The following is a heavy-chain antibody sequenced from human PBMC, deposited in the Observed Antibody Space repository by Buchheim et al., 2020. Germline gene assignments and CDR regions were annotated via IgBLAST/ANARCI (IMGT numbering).Heavy chain of an antibody. Sequence: QVQLQESGPGLVKPSGTLSLTCAVSGGSISSSNWWSWVRQPPGKGLEWIGEIYHSGSTNYNPSLKSRVTISVDKSKNQFSLKLSSVTAADTAVYYCARVEVGCSSTSCYSAEYYYYYYYMDVWGKGTT. CDR1: GGSISSSNW. D-gene: IGHD2-2*01. CDR2: IYHSGST. CDR3: ARVEVGCSSTSCYSAEYYYYYYYMDV. J-gene: IGHJ6*03. V-gene: IGHV4-4*02.